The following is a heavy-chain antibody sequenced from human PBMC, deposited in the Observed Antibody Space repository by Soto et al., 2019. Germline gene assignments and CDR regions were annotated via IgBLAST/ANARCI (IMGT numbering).Heavy chain of an antibody. Sequence: GESLKISCKGSGYSFTSYWIGWVRQMPGKGLEWMGIIYPGDSDTRYSPSFQGQVTISADKSISTAYLQWSSLKASDTAMYYCARLACSSTSCYRGYYYYMDVWGKGTTVTVSS. J-gene: IGHJ6*03. D-gene: IGHD2-2*01. CDR3: ARLACSSTSCYRGYYYYMDV. CDR1: GYSFTSYW. CDR2: IYPGDSDT. V-gene: IGHV5-51*01.